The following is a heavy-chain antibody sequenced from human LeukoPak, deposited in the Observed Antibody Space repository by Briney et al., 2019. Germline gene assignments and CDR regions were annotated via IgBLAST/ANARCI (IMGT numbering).Heavy chain of an antibody. J-gene: IGHJ4*02. Sequence: GGSLRVSCAASGFTFSSYSMNWVRQAPGNGLEWVSSISSSSSYIYYADSVKGRFTISRDNAKNSLYLQMNSLRAEDTAVYYCAREYYDSSGSHYFDYWGQGTLVTVSS. V-gene: IGHV3-21*01. CDR3: AREYYDSSGSHYFDY. CDR2: ISSSSSYI. CDR1: GFTFSSYS. D-gene: IGHD3-22*01.